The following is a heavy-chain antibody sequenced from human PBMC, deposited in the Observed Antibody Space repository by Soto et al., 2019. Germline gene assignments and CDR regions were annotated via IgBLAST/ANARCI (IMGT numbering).Heavy chain of an antibody. V-gene: IGHV4-34*01. J-gene: IGHJ3*02. D-gene: IGHD6-25*01. Sequence: QVQLQQWGAGLLKPSETLSLTCAVYGGSFSGYYWTWIRQPPGKGLEWDGEINHSGSTNYKPSPKRRVSITVDTSKNQYSLNLRSVTATDTAVYDCARGRKGRANNPFYGSVDGFGIWGQGTVVPVSS. CDR3: ARGRKGRANNPFYGSVDGFGI. CDR1: GGSFSGYY. CDR2: INHSGST.